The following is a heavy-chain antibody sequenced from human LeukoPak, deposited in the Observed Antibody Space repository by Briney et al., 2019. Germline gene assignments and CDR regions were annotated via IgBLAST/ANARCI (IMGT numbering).Heavy chain of an antibody. D-gene: IGHD3-10*01. CDR1: GFTFSSYG. J-gene: IGHJ4*02. CDR3: ARDYYGSGSTPGYFDY. Sequence: PGGSLRLSCAASGFTFSSYGMHWVRQVPGKGLEWVSGISGSGDSTYYADSVKGRFTISRDNSKNTLYLQMNSLRAEDTAVYYCARDYYGSGSTPGYFDYWGQGTLVTVSS. CDR2: ISGSGDST. V-gene: IGHV3-23*01.